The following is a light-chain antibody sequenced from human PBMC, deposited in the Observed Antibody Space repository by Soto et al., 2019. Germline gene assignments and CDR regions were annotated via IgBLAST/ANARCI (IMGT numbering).Light chain of an antibody. V-gene: IGLV2-14*01. CDR1: SSDVGGYNY. CDR2: DVS. CDR3: SSYTSSSTLGVV. Sequence: QSALTQPASVSGSPGQSITISCTGTSSDVGGYNYVSWYQQHPGKAPKLMIYDVSNRPSGVSNRFSGSKSGNTASLTISGLQAEDDADYYCSSYTSSSTLGVVFGGGTQLTVL. J-gene: IGLJ2*01.